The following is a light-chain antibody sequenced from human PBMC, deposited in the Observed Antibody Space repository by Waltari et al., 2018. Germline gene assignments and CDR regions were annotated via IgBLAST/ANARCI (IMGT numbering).Light chain of an antibody. CDR2: GAS. CDR3: QQYGSSILYT. V-gene: IGKV3-20*01. J-gene: IGKJ2*01. Sequence: VLTQSPGTLSLSPGERATVSCRASQRLTKNYLAWYQQKPGQAPRLLIYGASSRAAGIPDRFSGSGSGTDFTLTISRLEPEDFAMYYCQQYGSSILYTFGQGTKLEIK. CDR1: QRLTKNY.